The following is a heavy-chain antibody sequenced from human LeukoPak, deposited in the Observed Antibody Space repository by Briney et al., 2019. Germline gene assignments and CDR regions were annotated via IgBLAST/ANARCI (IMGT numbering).Heavy chain of an antibody. CDR3: ARGPGRYSSGWYYFDY. CDR1: GFTFSDYY. V-gene: IGHV3-11*01. Sequence: PGGSLRLSCAASGFTFSDYYMSWIRQAPGKGLDWVSYISSSGSTIYYADSVKGRFTISRDNAKNSLYLQMNSLRAGDTAVYYCARGPGRYSSGWYYFDYWGQGTLVTVSS. J-gene: IGHJ4*02. D-gene: IGHD6-19*01. CDR2: ISSSGSTI.